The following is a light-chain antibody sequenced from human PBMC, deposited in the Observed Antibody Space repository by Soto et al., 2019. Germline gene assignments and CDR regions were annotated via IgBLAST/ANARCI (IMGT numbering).Light chain of an antibody. CDR1: QGISNY. Sequence: DIQMTQSPSSLSASVRDRVTITCRASQGISNYLAWYQQKPGKVPKLLIYAASTLQSGVPSRFSGSGSGTDFTLTIGSLQPEDVATYYCQKYNSAPLVTFRGGTKVEIK. CDR2: AAS. J-gene: IGKJ4*01. V-gene: IGKV1-27*01. CDR3: QKYNSAPLVT.